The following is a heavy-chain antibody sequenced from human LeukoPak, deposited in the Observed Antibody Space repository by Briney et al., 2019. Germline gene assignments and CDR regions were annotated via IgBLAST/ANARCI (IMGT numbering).Heavy chain of an antibody. CDR1: GFTVSSDY. D-gene: IGHD5-24*01. CDR2: IYRSGAT. Sequence: GGSLRLSCAASGFTVSSDYMMWVRQAPAKGLEWVSDIYRSGATNYADSVKGRITISRDNSKNTLFLQMNNLRSEDTAVYFCARPSPPGDGYNPPDHWGQGTLVTVSS. V-gene: IGHV3-66*03. J-gene: IGHJ4*02. CDR3: ARPSPPGDGYNPPDH.